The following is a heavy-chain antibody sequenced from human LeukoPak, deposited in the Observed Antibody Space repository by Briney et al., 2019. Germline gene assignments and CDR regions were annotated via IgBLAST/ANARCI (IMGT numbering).Heavy chain of an antibody. Sequence: GGSLRLSCAASGFTFSSYAMSWVRQAPGKGLEWVSAISGSGGSTYYADSVKGRFTISRDNAKNSLYLQMNSLRAEDTALYYCARGYYDTGGLDYWGQGTLVTVSS. CDR1: GFTFSSYA. CDR2: ISGSGGST. D-gene: IGHD3-22*01. V-gene: IGHV3-23*01. CDR3: ARGYYDTGGLDY. J-gene: IGHJ4*02.